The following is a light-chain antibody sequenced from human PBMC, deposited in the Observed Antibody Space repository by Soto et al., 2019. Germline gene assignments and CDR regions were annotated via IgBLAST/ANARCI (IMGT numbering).Light chain of an antibody. J-gene: IGLJ2*01. CDR3: QAWDSSTEVV. V-gene: IGLV3-1*01. Sequence: YELTQPPSVSVSPGQTASITCSGDKLGDKYACWYQQKPGQSPVLVIYQDSKRPSGIPERFSGSNSGNTATLTISGTQAMDEADYYCQAWDSSTEVVFGGGTKVTVL. CDR1: KLGDKY. CDR2: QDS.